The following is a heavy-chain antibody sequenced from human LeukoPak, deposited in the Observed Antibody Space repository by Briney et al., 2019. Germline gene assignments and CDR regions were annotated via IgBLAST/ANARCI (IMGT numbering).Heavy chain of an antibody. Sequence: GESLKISCKGSGYTFTNYWIGWVRQMPGKGLEWMGIIYPGDSDTRYSPSFQGQVTISADKSISTAYLQWSSLKASDTAMYYCASSQRYFDWLFDYWGQGTLVTVSS. CDR2: IYPGDSDT. V-gene: IGHV5-51*01. CDR1: GYTFTNYW. J-gene: IGHJ4*02. D-gene: IGHD3-9*01. CDR3: ASSQRYFDWLFDY.